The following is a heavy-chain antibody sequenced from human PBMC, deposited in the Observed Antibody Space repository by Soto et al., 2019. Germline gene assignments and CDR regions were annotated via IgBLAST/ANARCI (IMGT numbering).Heavy chain of an antibody. D-gene: IGHD2-2*01. V-gene: IGHV1-3*01. CDR2: INAGNGNT. CDR1: GYTFTNYA. J-gene: IGHJ6*03. Sequence: QVQLVQSGAEVEKPGASVKVSCKASGYTFTNYAVHWVRQAPGQRLEWMGGINAGNGNTRYSQKFQGRVTITRDTSARTAYMELSSLRSEDTAVYYCARGHLAVVPVASWYFYMDVWGKGTTVTVSS. CDR3: ARGHLAVVPVASWYFYMDV.